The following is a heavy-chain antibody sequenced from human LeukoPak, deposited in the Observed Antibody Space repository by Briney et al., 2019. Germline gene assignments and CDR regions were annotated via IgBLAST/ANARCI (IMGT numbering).Heavy chain of an antibody. V-gene: IGHV4-61*02. Sequence: SQTLSLTCTVSGGSISSGSYYWSWIRQPAGKGLEWIGRIYTSGSTNYNPSLKSRVTISVDTSKNQFSLKLSSVTAADTAVYYCARGGWDEYSSSSPFDYWGQGTLVTVSS. CDR1: GGSISSGSYY. CDR2: IYTSGST. D-gene: IGHD6-6*01. J-gene: IGHJ4*02. CDR3: ARGGWDEYSSSSPFDY.